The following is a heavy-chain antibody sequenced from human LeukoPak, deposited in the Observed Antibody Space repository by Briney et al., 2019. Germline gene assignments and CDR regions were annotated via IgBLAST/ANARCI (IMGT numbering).Heavy chain of an antibody. CDR3: ARDTYYYDSSGLDY. CDR1: GFTFSSYW. V-gene: IGHV3-7*03. J-gene: IGHJ4*02. D-gene: IGHD3-22*01. Sequence: GGSLRLSCAASGFTFSSYWMSWVRQAPGKGLKWVANIKQDGSEKYYVDSVKGRFTISRDNAKNSLYLQMNSLRAEDTAVYYCARDTYYYDSSGLDYWGQGTLVTVSS. CDR2: IKQDGSEK.